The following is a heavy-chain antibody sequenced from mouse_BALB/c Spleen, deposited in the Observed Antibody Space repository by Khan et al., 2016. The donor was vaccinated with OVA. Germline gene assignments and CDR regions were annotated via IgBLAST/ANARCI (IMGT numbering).Heavy chain of an antibody. J-gene: IGHJ1*01. V-gene: IGHV11-2*02. CDR3: RRYGNYWYFDV. CDR1: GFTFSGFW. Sequence: EVQLLETGGGLVQPGGSRGLSCEGSGFTFSGFWMSWVRQTPGKTLEWIGDINPDGSAINYAPSIKDRITIFRDNAKSTLYLQMSNVRSEDTATYFCRRYGNYWYFDVWGAGTTVTVSS. D-gene: IGHD2-1*01. CDR2: INPDGSAI.